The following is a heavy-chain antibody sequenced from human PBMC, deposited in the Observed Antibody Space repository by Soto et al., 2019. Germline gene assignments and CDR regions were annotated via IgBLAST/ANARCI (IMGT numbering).Heavy chain of an antibody. CDR1: GYTFTSYD. V-gene: IGHV1-8*01. CDR2: MNADSGNT. D-gene: IGHD5-12*01. CDR3: ARGGLRPTYYYYYGMDV. J-gene: IGHJ6*02. Sequence: QVQLVQSGAEVQKPGASVKVSCKASGYTFTSYDINWVRQATGQGLEWMGWMNADSGNTGYAQKFQGRVTMTRNTSISTAYMELSSLRSEDTAVYYCARGGLRPTYYYYYGMDVWGQGTTVTVSS.